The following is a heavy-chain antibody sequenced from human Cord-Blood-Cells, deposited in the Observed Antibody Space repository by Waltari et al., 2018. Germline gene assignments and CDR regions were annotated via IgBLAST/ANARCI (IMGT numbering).Heavy chain of an antibody. CDR2: ISGSGGSK. J-gene: IGHJ1*01. CDR3: AKDRAAAGKAEYFQH. Sequence: EVQLLESGGGLVQPGGSLRLSCAASGFTFSSYAMSWVRQAPGKGLEWVSAISGSGGSKYYADSVKGRFTISRDNSKNTLYLQMNSLRAEDTAVYYCAKDRAAAGKAEYFQHWGQGTLVTVSS. D-gene: IGHD6-13*01. CDR1: GFTFSSYA. V-gene: IGHV3-23*01.